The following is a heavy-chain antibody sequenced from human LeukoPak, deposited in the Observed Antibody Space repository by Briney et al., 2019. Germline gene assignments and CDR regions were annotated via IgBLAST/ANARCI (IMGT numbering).Heavy chain of an antibody. V-gene: IGHV5-51*01. CDR1: GYSFTNYW. D-gene: IGHD3-16*01. J-gene: IGHJ5*02. CDR3: ARQVSAGIKTPYDS. CDR2: IYPGDSDT. Sequence: GESLKISCKGSGYSFTNYWIGWVRQMPGKGLEWMGIIYPGDSDTRYSPSFQGQVTIPADKSISTAYLQWSSLKASDTAMYYCARQVSAGIKTPYDSWGQGTLVIVSS.